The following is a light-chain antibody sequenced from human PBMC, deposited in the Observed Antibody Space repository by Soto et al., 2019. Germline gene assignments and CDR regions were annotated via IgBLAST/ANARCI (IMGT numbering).Light chain of an antibody. Sequence: QSVLTQPASVSGSPGQSITISCTGTSSDVGAYIYVSWYQQHPGQAPMLMIYDITNRPSGVSNHFSGSNSGNAASLLISARQQAEEADYYCCSFTASSSYVFGTGTKLTVL. CDR2: DIT. CDR1: SSDVGAYIY. CDR3: CSFTASSSYV. V-gene: IGLV2-14*01. J-gene: IGLJ1*01.